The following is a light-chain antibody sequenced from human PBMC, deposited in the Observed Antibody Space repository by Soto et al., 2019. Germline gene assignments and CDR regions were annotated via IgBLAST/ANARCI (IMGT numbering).Light chain of an antibody. V-gene: IGKV1-27*01. Sequence: DIQMTQSPSSLSASVGDRVTITCRASQGIGNYLAWFQQKPGKVPKLLIYTASTLQSGVPSRFSGSGSGTDFTLTITRLEPEDFAVYYCQQYGSSPPTFGLGTKVEFK. J-gene: IGKJ1*01. CDR3: QQYGSSPPT. CDR1: QGIGNY. CDR2: TAS.